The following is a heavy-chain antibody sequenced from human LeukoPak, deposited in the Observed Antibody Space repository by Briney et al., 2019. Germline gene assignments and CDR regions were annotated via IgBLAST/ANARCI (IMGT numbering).Heavy chain of an antibody. J-gene: IGHJ3*02. CDR1: GGSISSSSYY. CDR2: IYYSGST. D-gene: IGHD3-16*01. V-gene: IGHV4-39*01. Sequence: SETLSLTCTVSGGSISSSSYYWGWIRQPPGKGLEWIGSIYYSGSTYYNPSLKSRVTISVDTSKNQFSLKLSSVTAADTAVYYCATCPNYDYVWGTPYAFDIWGQGTMVTVPS. CDR3: ATCPNYDYVWGTPYAFDI.